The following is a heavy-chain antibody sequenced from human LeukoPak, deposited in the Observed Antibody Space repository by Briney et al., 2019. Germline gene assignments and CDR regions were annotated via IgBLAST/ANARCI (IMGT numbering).Heavy chain of an antibody. D-gene: IGHD3-10*01. J-gene: IGHJ5*02. Sequence: PSETLSLTCAVYGGSFSGYYWSWIRQPPGKGLEWIGEIYHSGTTNYHPSLKSRVTISVDKSKNQFSLKLNSVTAADTAVYYCARTQRPGGGWFGELVSWGQGILVTVSS. CDR3: ARTQRPGGGWFGELVS. V-gene: IGHV4-34*01. CDR2: IYHSGTT. CDR1: GGSFSGYY.